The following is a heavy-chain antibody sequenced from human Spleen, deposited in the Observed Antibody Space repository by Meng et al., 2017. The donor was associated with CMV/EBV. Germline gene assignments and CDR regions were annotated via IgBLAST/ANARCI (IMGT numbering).Heavy chain of an antibody. V-gene: IGHV1-69*05. D-gene: IGHD3-3*01. CDR3: ARDRTIFGVGIKRNGMDV. Sequence: SVKVSCXXSGGTFSSYAISWVRQAPGQGLXWMGGIIPIFGTANYAQKFQGRVTITTDESTSTAYMELSSLRSEDKAVYYCARDRTIFGVGIKRNGMDVWGQGTTVTVSS. J-gene: IGHJ6*02. CDR2: IIPIFGTA. CDR1: GGTFSSYA.